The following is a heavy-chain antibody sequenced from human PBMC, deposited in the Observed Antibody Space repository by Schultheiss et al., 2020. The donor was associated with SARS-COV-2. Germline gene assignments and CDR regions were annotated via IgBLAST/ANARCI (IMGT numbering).Heavy chain of an antibody. Sequence: GGSLRLSCAASGFTFSSYAMSWVRQAPGKGLEWVSAISGSGGSTYYADSVKGRFTISRDNAKNSLYLQMNSLRAEDTAVYYCAKSKGAYYYYYMDVWGKGTTVTVYS. J-gene: IGHJ6*03. CDR3: AKSKGAYYYYYMDV. CDR2: ISGSGGST. D-gene: IGHD1-26*01. CDR1: GFTFSSYA. V-gene: IGHV3-23*01.